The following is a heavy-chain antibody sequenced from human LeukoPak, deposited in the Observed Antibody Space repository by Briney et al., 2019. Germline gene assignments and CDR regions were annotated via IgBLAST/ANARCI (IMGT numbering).Heavy chain of an antibody. Sequence: GGSPRLSCAASGFTFSSYAMHWVRQAPGKGLEWVAVISYDGSNKYYADSVKGRFTISRDNSKNTLYLQMNSLRAEDTAVYYCVRFRLERFDPWGQGTLVTVSS. CDR1: GFTFSSYA. J-gene: IGHJ5*02. V-gene: IGHV3-30-3*01. CDR2: ISYDGSNK. D-gene: IGHD1-1*01. CDR3: VRFRLERFDP.